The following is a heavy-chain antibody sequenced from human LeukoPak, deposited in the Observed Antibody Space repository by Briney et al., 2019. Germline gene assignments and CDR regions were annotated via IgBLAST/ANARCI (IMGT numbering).Heavy chain of an antibody. V-gene: IGHV4-4*02. CDR3: ARDGLAGGPGASAPQFSGLDP. Sequence: PSETLSLTCAVSGGSISSSNWWSWVRQPPGKGLEWIGEISHSGTTNYNPSLKSRVTISVEKSKNQISVRLSSVTAADTAVYYCARDGLAGGPGASAPQFSGLDPWGQGILVTVSS. CDR2: ISHSGTT. CDR1: GGSISSSNW. J-gene: IGHJ5*02. D-gene: IGHD2-2*01.